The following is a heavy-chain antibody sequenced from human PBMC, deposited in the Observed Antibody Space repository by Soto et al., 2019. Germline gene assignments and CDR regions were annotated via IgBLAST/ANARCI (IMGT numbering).Heavy chain of an antibody. Sequence: SVKVSCKASGGTFSSYAISWVRQVPGQGLEWMGGIIPIFGTANYAQKFQGRVTITADESTSTAYMELSSLRSEDTAVYYCARGKGLSDAFDIWGQGTMVTVSS. V-gene: IGHV1-69*13. CDR2: IIPIFGTA. CDR1: GGTFSSYA. J-gene: IGHJ3*02. CDR3: ARGKGLSDAFDI.